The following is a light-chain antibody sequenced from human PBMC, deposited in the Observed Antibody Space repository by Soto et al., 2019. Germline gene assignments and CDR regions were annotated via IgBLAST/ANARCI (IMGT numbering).Light chain of an antibody. J-gene: IGKJ2*01. Sequence: IVMTQSPATLSVSPGESATLSCRASQRVGTTLAWYQQTPGQAPRVLIHSASTRATGIPARFSGSGSDTEFTLTIIVLQSEDFAIYYCQQYNNWPPYSFGQGTKLENK. CDR3: QQYNNWPPYS. V-gene: IGKV3-15*01. CDR1: QRVGTT. CDR2: SAS.